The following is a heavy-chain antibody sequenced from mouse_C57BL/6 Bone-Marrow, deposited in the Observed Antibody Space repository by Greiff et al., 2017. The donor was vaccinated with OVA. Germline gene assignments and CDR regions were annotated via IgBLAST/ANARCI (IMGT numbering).Heavy chain of an antibody. Sequence: QVQLQQSGAELVKPGASVKLSCKASGYTFTSYWMQWVKQRPGQGLEWIGEIDPSDSYTNYNQKFKGKATLTVDTSSSTAYMQLSSLTSEDSAVYYCARSGYYYGSPYFDYWGQGTTLTVSS. D-gene: IGHD1-1*01. CDR3: ARSGYYYGSPYFDY. J-gene: IGHJ2*01. CDR2: IDPSDSYT. V-gene: IGHV1-50*01. CDR1: GYTFTSYW.